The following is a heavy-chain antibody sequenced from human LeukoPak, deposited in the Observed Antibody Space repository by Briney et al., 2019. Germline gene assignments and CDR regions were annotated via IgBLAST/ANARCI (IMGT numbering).Heavy chain of an antibody. D-gene: IGHD2-15*01. V-gene: IGHV3-23*01. Sequence: PGGSLRLSCAASGFTFSSYAMSWVRQAPGKGLEWVSAISGSGGSTYYADSVKGRFTISRDNSKNTLYLQMNSLRAEDTAVYYCAEGKDPPPIVYYMDVWGKGTTVTVSS. CDR1: GFTFSSYA. CDR2: ISGSGGST. CDR3: AEGKDPPPIVYYMDV. J-gene: IGHJ6*03.